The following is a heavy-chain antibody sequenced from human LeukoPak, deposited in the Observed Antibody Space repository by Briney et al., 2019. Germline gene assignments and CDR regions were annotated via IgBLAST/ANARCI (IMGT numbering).Heavy chain of an antibody. CDR2: ISGSGGST. Sequence: QTGGSLRLSCAASGFTFSSYAMSWVRQAPGKGLEWVSAISGSGGSTYYADSVKGRFTISRDNSKNTLYLQMNSLRAEDTAVYYCARSRLNWNQHAPFDYWGQGTLVTVSS. V-gene: IGHV3-23*01. CDR3: ARSRLNWNQHAPFDY. CDR1: GFTFSSYA. D-gene: IGHD1-1*01. J-gene: IGHJ4*02.